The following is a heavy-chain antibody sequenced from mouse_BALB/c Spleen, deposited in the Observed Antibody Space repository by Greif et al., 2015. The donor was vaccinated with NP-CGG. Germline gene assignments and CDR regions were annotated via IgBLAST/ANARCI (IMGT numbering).Heavy chain of an antibody. J-gene: IGHJ2*01. CDR1: GFNIKDTY. CDR3: ARPYYYGSSYDY. D-gene: IGHD1-1*01. Sequence: EVQLVESGAELVKPGASVKLSCTASGFNIKDTYMHWVKQRPEQGLEWIGRIDPANGNTKYDPKFQGKATITADTSSNTAYLQLSSLTSEDTAVYYCARPYYYGSSYDYWGQGTTLTVSS. V-gene: IGHV14-3*02. CDR2: IDPANGNT.